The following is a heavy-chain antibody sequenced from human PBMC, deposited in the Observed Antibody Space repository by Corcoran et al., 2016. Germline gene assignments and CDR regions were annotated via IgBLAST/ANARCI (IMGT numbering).Heavy chain of an antibody. CDR2: ISSSSSYI. Sequence: EVQLVESGGGLVKPGGSLRLSCAASGFTFSSYSMNWVRQAPGKGLEWVSSISSSSSYIYYADSVKGRFTISRDNAKNSLYLQMNSLRAEDTAVYYWARDLGVIPELQYFSGYRYDGMDVWGQGTTVTVSS. V-gene: IGHV3-21*01. CDR3: ARDLGVIPELQYFSGYRYDGMDV. D-gene: IGHD4-4*01. CDR1: GFTFSSYS. J-gene: IGHJ6*02.